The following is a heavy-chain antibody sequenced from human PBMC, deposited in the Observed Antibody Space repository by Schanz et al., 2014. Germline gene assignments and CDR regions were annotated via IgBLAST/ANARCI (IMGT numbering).Heavy chain of an antibody. J-gene: IGHJ4*02. Sequence: EVQLVESGGGLVQPGGSLRLSCAASGFTFRTYLMNWVRQAPGEGLEWGSFISSSSSTIYYADSVKGRFTISRDNAKNSLYLQMNSLRDEDTAVYYCAREGERKGMLPYYFDYWGQGALVTVSS. D-gene: IGHD3-10*01. CDR1: GFTFRTYL. V-gene: IGHV3-48*02. CDR2: ISSSSSTI. CDR3: AREGERKGMLPYYFDY.